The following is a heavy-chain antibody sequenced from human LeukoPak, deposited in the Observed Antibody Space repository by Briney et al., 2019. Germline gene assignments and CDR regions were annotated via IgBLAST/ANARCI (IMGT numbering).Heavy chain of an antibody. Sequence: SETLSLTYAVYGGSFSGYYWSWIRQPPGKGLEWIGEINHSGSTNYNPSLKSRVTISLDTSKNHFSLNLSSVTAADTAVYYCARGQGTVTTHWGQGTLVTVSS. CDR3: ARGQGTVTTH. CDR1: GGSFSGYY. J-gene: IGHJ4*02. CDR2: INHSGST. V-gene: IGHV4-34*01. D-gene: IGHD4-11*01.